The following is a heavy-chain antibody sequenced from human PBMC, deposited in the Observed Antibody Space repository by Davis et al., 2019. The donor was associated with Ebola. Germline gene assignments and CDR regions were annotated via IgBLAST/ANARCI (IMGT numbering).Heavy chain of an antibody. V-gene: IGHV3-7*01. J-gene: IGHJ4*02. CDR2: IKQDGSAK. CDR3: ARFYSGNYFDY. Sequence: GESLKISCAASGFSFSDYWMSWVRQAPGKGLEWVANIKQDGSAKFYVDSVKGRLTISRDNAKNSLYLQMNSLRAEDTAVYYCARFYSGNYFDYWGQGTLVTVSS. CDR1: GFSFSDYW. D-gene: IGHD1-26*01.